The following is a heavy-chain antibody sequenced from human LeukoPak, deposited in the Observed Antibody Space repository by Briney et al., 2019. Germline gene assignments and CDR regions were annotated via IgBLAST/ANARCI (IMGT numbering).Heavy chain of an antibody. CDR1: GGSIGNYY. V-gene: IGHV4-59*01. J-gene: IGHJ4*02. CDR2: IYSSGST. CDR3: ARFAYCGGHCWYYFDY. Sequence: SETLSLTCTVSGGSIGNYYWSWIRQPPGKGLEWIGYIYSSGSTNYNPSLQSRVTISVDTSRNQFSLKLSSVTAADTAMYYCARFAYCGGHCWYYFDYWGQGTLVTVSS. D-gene: IGHD2-21*02.